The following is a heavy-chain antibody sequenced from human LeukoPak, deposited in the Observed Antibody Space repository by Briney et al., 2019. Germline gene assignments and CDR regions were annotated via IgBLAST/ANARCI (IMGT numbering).Heavy chain of an antibody. V-gene: IGHV3-9*01. CDR1: GFTFDDYA. D-gene: IGHD6-13*01. CDR2: ILRNSGSI. Sequence: GGSLRLSCAASGFTFDDYAMHWVRQAPGKGLDWVSGILRNSGSIGYADSVKGRFTISRDDAKNSLYLQMNSLRAEDTALYYCVKDGGRDTAAAYYWGQGTLVSVSS. CDR3: VKDGGRDTAAAYY. J-gene: IGHJ4*02.